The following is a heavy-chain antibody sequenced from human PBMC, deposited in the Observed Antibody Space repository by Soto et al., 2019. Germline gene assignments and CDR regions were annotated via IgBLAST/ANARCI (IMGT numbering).Heavy chain of an antibody. J-gene: IGHJ6*02. CDR1: GFTFSSYA. CDR3: AKGTDPPGYYDFWSGYPGPYYGMDV. V-gene: IGHV3-23*01. CDR2: ISGSGGST. Sequence: QPGGSLRLSCAASGFTFSSYAMSWVRKAPGKGLEWVSAISGSGGSTYYADSVKGRFTISRDNSKNTLYLQMNSLRAEDTAVYYCAKGTDPPGYYDFWSGYPGPYYGMDVWGQGATVTVSS. D-gene: IGHD3-3*01.